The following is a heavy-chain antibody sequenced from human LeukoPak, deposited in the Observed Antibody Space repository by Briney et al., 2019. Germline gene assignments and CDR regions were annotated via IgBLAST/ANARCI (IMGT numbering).Heavy chain of an antibody. Sequence: ASVKVSCKASGYTFTSYAMHWVRQAPGQRLEGMGWINAGNGNTKYSQKFQGRVTVTRDTYASTAYMELSSLRSEDTAVYYCATAPGIVVAGPLDYWGQGTLVTVSS. CDR1: GYTFTSYA. CDR3: ATAPGIVVAGPLDY. D-gene: IGHD6-19*01. J-gene: IGHJ4*02. V-gene: IGHV1-3*01. CDR2: INAGNGNT.